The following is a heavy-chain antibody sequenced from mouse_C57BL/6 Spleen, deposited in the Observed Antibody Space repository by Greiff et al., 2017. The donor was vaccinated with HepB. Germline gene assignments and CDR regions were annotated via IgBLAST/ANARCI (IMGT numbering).Heavy chain of an antibody. V-gene: IGHV1-47*01. CDR2: FHPYNDDT. D-gene: IGHD2-5*01. J-gene: IGHJ1*03. Sequence: LVESGAELVKPGASVKMSCKASGYTFTTYPIEWMKQNHGKSLEWIGNFHPYNDDTKYNEKFKGKATLTVEKSSSTVYLELSRLTSDDSAVYCCARGYSNYGYFDVWGTGTTVTVSS. CDR3: ARGYSNYGYFDV. CDR1: GYTFTTYP.